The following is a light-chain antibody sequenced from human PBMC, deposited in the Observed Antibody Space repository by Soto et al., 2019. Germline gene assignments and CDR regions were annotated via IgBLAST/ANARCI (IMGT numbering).Light chain of an antibody. Sequence: DIQMTQSPSSLSASVGDRVTITCQASQDISNYLNWYQQKPGKAPKLLIYDASNLETGVPSRFSGSGSGTEFTFTISSLQPEDIATYYCQQYDNLLFTFGPGTKVYIK. V-gene: IGKV1-33*01. CDR2: DAS. CDR1: QDISNY. J-gene: IGKJ3*01. CDR3: QQYDNLLFT.